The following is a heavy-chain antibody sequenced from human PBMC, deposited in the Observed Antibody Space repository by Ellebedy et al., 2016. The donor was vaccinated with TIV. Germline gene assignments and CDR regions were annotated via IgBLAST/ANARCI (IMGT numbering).Heavy chain of an antibody. J-gene: IGHJ4*02. CDR2: IWFDGSNE. CDR3: ARAGGGHSTGSGFY. D-gene: IGHD2-2*01. V-gene: IGHV3-33*07. Sequence: PGGSLRLSCAASGFTFSSYGMYWVRQTPGKGLEYVAFIWFDGSNEYYEDSVKGRFTISRDNAKNSLYLQMSNLRAEDTAVFYWARAGGGHSTGSGFYWGQGTRVTVST. CDR1: GFTFSSYG.